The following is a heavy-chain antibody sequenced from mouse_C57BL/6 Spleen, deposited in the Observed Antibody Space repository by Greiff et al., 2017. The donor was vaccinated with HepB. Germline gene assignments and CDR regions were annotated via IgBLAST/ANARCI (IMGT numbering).Heavy chain of an antibody. Sequence: EVQLQQSGPELVKPGASVKISCKASGYTFTDYYMNWVKQSHGKSLEWIGDINPNNGGTSYNQKFKGKATLTVDKSSSTAYMELRSLTSEDSAVYYCVYGYDPWFDYWGQGTTLTVSS. CDR1: GYTFTDYY. CDR3: VYGYDPWFDY. D-gene: IGHD2-2*01. J-gene: IGHJ2*01. V-gene: IGHV1-26*01. CDR2: INPNNGGT.